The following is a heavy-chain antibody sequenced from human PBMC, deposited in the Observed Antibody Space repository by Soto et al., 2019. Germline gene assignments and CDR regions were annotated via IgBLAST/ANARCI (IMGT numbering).Heavy chain of an antibody. J-gene: IGHJ4*02. V-gene: IGHV4-39*01. D-gene: IGHD3-3*01. CDR3: ARHDDFWSGYYVDY. CDR2: IYYSGST. Sequence: PSETLSLTCTVSGGSISSSSYYWGWIRQPPGKGLEWIGSIYYSGSTYYNPSLKSRVTISVDTSKNQFSLKLSSVTAADTAVYYCARHDDFWSGYYVDYWGQGTLVTVSS. CDR1: GGSISSSSYY.